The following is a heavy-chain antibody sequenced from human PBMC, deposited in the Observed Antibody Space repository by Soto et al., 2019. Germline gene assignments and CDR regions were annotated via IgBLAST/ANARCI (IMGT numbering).Heavy chain of an antibody. J-gene: IGHJ4*02. D-gene: IGHD3-16*02. CDR3: ARGDYDYVWGSYRYTEYFDY. V-gene: IGHV4-34*01. Sequence: LTCAVYGGSFSGYYWSWIRQPPGKGLEWIGEINHSGSTNYNPSLKSRVTISVDTSKNQFSLKLSSVTAADTAVYYCARGDYDYVWGSYRYTEYFDYWGQGTLVTVSS. CDR2: INHSGST. CDR1: GGSFSGYY.